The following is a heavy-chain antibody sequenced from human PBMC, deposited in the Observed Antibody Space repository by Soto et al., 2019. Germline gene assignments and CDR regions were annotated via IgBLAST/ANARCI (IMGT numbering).Heavy chain of an antibody. CDR3: VKDESINWYSGHFRH. Sequence: GGSLRLSCVSSGFTFDDYAMHWVRQVPGKGLEWVSGINWNSGSIGYGDSVKGRFAISRDNAKNSLHLQMNSLSAEDTAFYYCVKDESINWYSGHFRHWGQGTLVTVSS. V-gene: IGHV3-9*01. CDR1: GFTFDDYA. CDR2: INWNSGSI. J-gene: IGHJ1*01. D-gene: IGHD6-13*01.